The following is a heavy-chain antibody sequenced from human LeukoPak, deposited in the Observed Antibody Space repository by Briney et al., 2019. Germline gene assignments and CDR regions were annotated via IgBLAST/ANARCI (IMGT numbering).Heavy chain of an antibody. V-gene: IGHV4-59*01. D-gene: IGHD3-16*01. J-gene: IGHJ4*02. CDR3: ARVGRGDHTWGSYYCDH. Sequence: PSETLSLTCSVSGDSLNRYHWSWVRQPPGKGLEWIGYISSSGSTSYNPSLKSRVTISVDTSKNQFSLKLNSVSAADTAIYYCARVGRGDHTWGSYYCDHWGQGTLVSVSS. CDR2: ISSSGST. CDR1: GDSLNRYH.